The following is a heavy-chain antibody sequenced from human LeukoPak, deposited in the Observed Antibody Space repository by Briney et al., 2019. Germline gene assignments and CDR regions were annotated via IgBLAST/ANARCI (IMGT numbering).Heavy chain of an antibody. J-gene: IGHJ4*02. D-gene: IGHD4-17*01. CDR2: ISYDGSNK. CDR1: GFTFSSYA. Sequence: GGSLRLSCAASGFTFSSYAIHWVRQAPGKGLEWVAVISYDGSNKYYADSVKGRFTISRDNSKNTLYLQMNSLRAEDTAVYYCARETGSAVGSTDFDYWGLGTLVTVSS. CDR3: ARETGSAVGSTDFDY. V-gene: IGHV3-30-3*01.